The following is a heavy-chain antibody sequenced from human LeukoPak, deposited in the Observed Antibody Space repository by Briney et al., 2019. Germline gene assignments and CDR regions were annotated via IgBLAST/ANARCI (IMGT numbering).Heavy chain of an antibody. D-gene: IGHD3-22*01. Sequence: GGSLRLSCAASGFTFSSYEMNWVRQAPGKGLEWVSYISTTGNTIYYADSVKGRFTISRDNAKNSLYLRMNSLRAEDTAVYYCARERYYSDSSGPMDCWGQGTLVTVSA. CDR2: ISTTGNTI. CDR3: ARERYYSDSSGPMDC. CDR1: GFTFSSYE. J-gene: IGHJ4*02. V-gene: IGHV3-48*03.